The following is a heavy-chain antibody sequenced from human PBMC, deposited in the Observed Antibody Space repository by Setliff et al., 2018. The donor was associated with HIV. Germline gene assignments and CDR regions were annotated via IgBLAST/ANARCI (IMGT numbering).Heavy chain of an antibody. D-gene: IGHD3-10*01. V-gene: IGHV4-4*08. CDR1: GGSISSYY. Sequence: LSLTCTVPGGSISSYYWSWIRQPPGKGLEWIGYIYTSGITDYNPSLKSRVTISGDTSKNQFSLKLSSVTAADTAVYYCARDRRGYYYGSGSCYMDVWGTGTTVTVSS. J-gene: IGHJ6*03. CDR2: IYTSGIT. CDR3: ARDRRGYYYGSGSCYMDV.